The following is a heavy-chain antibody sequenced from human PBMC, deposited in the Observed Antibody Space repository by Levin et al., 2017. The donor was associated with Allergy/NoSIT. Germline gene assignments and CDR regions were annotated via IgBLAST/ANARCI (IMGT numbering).Heavy chain of an antibody. CDR3: ANGFGATVPSGMDV. D-gene: IGHD1-26*01. Sequence: SLKISCAASGFTFDDYAMHWARQPPGKGLEWVSIIDWNSGKIDYADSVKGRFTISRDNAKKSVYLQMNSLRDEDTALYYCANGFGATVPSGMDVWGPGTTVIVSS. J-gene: IGHJ6*02. CDR2: IDWNSGKI. CDR1: GFTFDDYA. V-gene: IGHV3-9*01.